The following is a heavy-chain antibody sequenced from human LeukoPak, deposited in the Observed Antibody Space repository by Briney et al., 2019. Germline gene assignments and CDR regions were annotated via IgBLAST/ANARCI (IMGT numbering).Heavy chain of an antibody. J-gene: IGHJ4*02. V-gene: IGHV3-30*03. D-gene: IGHD1-26*01. CDR1: GFTFSSYG. CDR2: ISHDGTVQ. CDR3: ARSGSYNPEQFDY. Sequence: GGSLRLSCAASGFTFSSYGMQWVRQAPGKGLEWVAVISHDGTVQHYADSVKGRFTISRDNSDNTLYLQMNSLRAEDTAVYYCARSGSYNPEQFDYWGQGTLVTVSS.